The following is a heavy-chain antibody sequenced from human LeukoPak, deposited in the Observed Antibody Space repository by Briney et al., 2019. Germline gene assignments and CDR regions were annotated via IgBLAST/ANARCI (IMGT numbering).Heavy chain of an antibody. D-gene: IGHD3-22*01. CDR1: GGSISSYY. CDR3: ARDPVWYYDSSGYNWYFDL. V-gene: IGHV4-59*01. Sequence: SETLSLTCTVSGGSISSYYWSWIRQPPGKGLEWIGYIYYSGSTNYNPSLKSRVTISVDTSKNQFSLKLSSVTAADTAVYYCARDPVWYYDSSGYNWYFDLWGRGTLVTVSS. J-gene: IGHJ2*01. CDR2: IYYSGST.